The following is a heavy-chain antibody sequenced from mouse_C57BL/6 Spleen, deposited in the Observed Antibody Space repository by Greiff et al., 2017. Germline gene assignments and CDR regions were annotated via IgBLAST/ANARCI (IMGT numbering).Heavy chain of an antibody. CDR3: ARDYYGSSYENWYFDV. J-gene: IGHJ1*03. V-gene: IGHV1-18*01. CDR1: GYTFTDYN. D-gene: IGHD1-1*01. CDR2: INPNNGGN. Sequence: VQLQQSGPELVKPGASVKIPCKASGYTFTDYNMDWVKQSHGKSLEWIGDINPNNGGNIYNQKFKGKATLTVDKSSSTAYMELRSLTSEDTAVYYCARDYYGSSYENWYFDVWGTGTTVTVSS.